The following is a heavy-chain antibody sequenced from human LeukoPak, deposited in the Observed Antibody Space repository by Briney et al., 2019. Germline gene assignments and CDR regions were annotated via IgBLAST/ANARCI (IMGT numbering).Heavy chain of an antibody. J-gene: IGHJ4*02. Sequence: PSQTLSLTGTVSGGSISSGGYYWSWIRQHPGKGLEWIGYIYYSGSTYYNPSLKSRVTISVDTSKNQFSLKLNSVTAADTAVYYCAGVWGYGDSIFDYWGQGTLVTVSS. CDR1: GGSISSGGYY. CDR3: AGVWGYGDSIFDY. V-gene: IGHV4-31*03. D-gene: IGHD4-17*01. CDR2: IYYSGST.